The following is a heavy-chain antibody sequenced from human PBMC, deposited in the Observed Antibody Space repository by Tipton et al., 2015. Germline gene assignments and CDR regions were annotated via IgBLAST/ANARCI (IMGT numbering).Heavy chain of an antibody. CDR2: FYYIGRT. D-gene: IGHD2-8*01. J-gene: IGHJ5*02. Sequence: LRLSCTVSGGSVSSGRYYWSWIRQPPGKGLEWFGYFYYIGRTNYNPSRRSRVTISGDMSKNQFSLRRISVTAADTAVYYCARLIHISLYDPEWFDPWGQGTLVTVSS. CDR1: GGSVSSGRYY. CDR3: ARLIHISLYDPEWFDP. V-gene: IGHV4-61*01.